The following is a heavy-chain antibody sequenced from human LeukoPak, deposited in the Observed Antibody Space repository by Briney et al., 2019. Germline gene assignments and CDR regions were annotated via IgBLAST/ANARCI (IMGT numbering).Heavy chain of an antibody. CDR3: ARGTYSYGWDY. CDR2: IYYSGST. J-gene: IGHJ4*02. V-gene: IGHV4-59*08. CDR1: GGSISSYY. Sequence: PSETLSLTCTVSGGSISSYYWSWIRQPPGKGLEWIGFIYYSGSTNYNPSLKSQVTISVDTSKNQFSLKLSSVTAADTAVYYCARGTYSYGWDYWGQGTLVTVSS. D-gene: IGHD5-18*01.